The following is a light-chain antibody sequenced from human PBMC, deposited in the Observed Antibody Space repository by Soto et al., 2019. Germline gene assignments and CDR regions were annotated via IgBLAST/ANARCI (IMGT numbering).Light chain of an antibody. CDR3: SSYTRSNTGV. CDR2: DVS. CDR1: SSDVGGYNY. Sequence: QPVLTQPASVSGSPGQSITISCTGTSSDVGGYNYVSWYQQHPGKAPKLMIYDVSNRPSGVSNRFSGSKSGNTASLTISGLQTEDEADYYCSSYTRSNTGVFGGGTKLTVL. V-gene: IGLV2-14*03. J-gene: IGLJ3*02.